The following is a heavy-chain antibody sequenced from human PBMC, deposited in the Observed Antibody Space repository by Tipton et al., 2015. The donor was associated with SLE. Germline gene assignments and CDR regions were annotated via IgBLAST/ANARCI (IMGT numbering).Heavy chain of an antibody. V-gene: IGHV4-34*01. Sequence: TLSLTCAVYGGSFSGYYWNWIRQPPGKGLEWIGEINHSGSTNYNPSLKSRVTISVDRSKNQFSLKLSSVTAADTAVYYCARVGRGKRNYGLDVWGQGTTVTVSS. J-gene: IGHJ6*02. D-gene: IGHD1-26*01. CDR1: GGSFSGYY. CDR3: ARVGRGKRNYGLDV. CDR2: INHSGST.